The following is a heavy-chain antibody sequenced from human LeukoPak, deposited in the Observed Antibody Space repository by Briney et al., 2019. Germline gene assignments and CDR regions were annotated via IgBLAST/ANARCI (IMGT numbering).Heavy chain of an antibody. CDR3: ARDRRLHSGPYYYGRDV. Sequence: SETLSLTCTVSGGSISSGGYYWSWIRQHPGKGLEWIGYIYYSGSTYYNPSLKSRVTISVDASKNQFSLKLSSVTAADTAVYYCARDRRLHSGPYYYGRDVWGQGTTVTVSS. V-gene: IGHV4-31*03. J-gene: IGHJ6*02. CDR1: GGSISSGGYY. CDR2: IYYSGST. D-gene: IGHD4-4*01.